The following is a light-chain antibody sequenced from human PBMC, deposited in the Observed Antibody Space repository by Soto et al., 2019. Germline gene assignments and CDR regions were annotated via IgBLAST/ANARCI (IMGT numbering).Light chain of an antibody. CDR2: EVN. CDR1: SSNVGGDKY. V-gene: IGLV2-8*01. J-gene: IGLJ1*01. Sequence: QSVLTQPPSASGSPGQSVTISCTGSSSNVGGDKYVSWYQQQPGKAPKLMIFEVNKRPSGVPDRFSGSKSGNTASLTVSGLQAEDEADYYCSSYACGNSLGVFGTGTKLTVL. CDR3: SSYACGNSLGV.